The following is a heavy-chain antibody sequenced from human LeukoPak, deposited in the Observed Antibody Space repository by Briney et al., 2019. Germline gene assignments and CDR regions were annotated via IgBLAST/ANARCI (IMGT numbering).Heavy chain of an antibody. J-gene: IGHJ4*02. CDR3: ARHKRNRYYFDY. V-gene: IGHV4-34*01. CDR1: GGSFSGYY. D-gene: IGHD1-14*01. CDR2: INHSGST. Sequence: SETLSLTCAVYGGSFSGYYWSWIRQPPGKGLEWIGEINHSGSTNYNPSLKSRVTISVDTSKNQFSLKLSSVTAADTAVYYCARHKRNRYYFDYWGQGTLVTVSS.